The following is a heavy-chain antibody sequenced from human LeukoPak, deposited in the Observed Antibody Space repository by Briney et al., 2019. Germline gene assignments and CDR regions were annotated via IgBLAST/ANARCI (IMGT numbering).Heavy chain of an antibody. Sequence: GGSLRLSCAASGFTVSSNYMSWVRQAPGKGLEWVSVIYSGGSTYYADSVKGRFTISRDNSKNTLYLQMNSLRAEDTAVYYCARDPYSSWYMPHYYYYGMDVWGKGTTVTVSS. J-gene: IGHJ6*04. D-gene: IGHD6-13*01. CDR1: GFTVSSNY. CDR2: IYSGGST. CDR3: ARDPYSSWYMPHYYYYGMDV. V-gene: IGHV3-53*01.